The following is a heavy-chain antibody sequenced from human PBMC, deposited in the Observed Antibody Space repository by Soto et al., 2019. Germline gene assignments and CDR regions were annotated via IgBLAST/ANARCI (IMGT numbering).Heavy chain of an antibody. CDR3: ARATSRRLLFERAFDY. CDR1: GGTFSSYA. Sequence: QVQLVQSGAEVKKPGSSVKVSCKASGGTFSSYAISWVRQAPGQGLEWMGGIIPIFGTANYAQKFQGRVTITADKSTSTAYMELSSLRAEDTAVYYCARATSRRLLFERAFDYWGQGTLVTVSS. D-gene: IGHD2-21*02. V-gene: IGHV1-69*06. J-gene: IGHJ4*02. CDR2: IIPIFGTA.